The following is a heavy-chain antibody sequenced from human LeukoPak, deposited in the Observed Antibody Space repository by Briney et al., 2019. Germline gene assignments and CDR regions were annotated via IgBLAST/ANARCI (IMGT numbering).Heavy chain of an antibody. CDR1: GYSFTNYW. D-gene: IGHD3-9*01. Sequence: GESLKISCKGSGYSFTNYWIGWVRQMPGKGLEWMGMIYPGDSDTRYSPSFQGQVTISADKSISTAYLQWTSLEASDTAMYFCARHGSSYFEPRYNWFGPWGQGTLVTVSS. CDR3: ARHGSSYFEPRYNWFGP. J-gene: IGHJ5*02. CDR2: IYPGDSDT. V-gene: IGHV5-51*01.